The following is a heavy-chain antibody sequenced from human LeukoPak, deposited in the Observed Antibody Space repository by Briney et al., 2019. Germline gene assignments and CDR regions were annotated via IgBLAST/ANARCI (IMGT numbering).Heavy chain of an antibody. D-gene: IGHD4-17*01. J-gene: IGHJ3*01. CDR1: GFSFSVYW. CDR2: IKTDGSIT. V-gene: IGHV3-74*01. CDR3: AKDPNGDYVGAFDF. Sequence: GGSLRLSCAASGFSFSVYWMHWVRQAPGKGPVWVSRIKTDGSITDYADSVKGRFTISRDNSKNTLYLQMNSLRAEDTAVYYCAKDPNGDYVGAFDFWGLGTMVTVSS.